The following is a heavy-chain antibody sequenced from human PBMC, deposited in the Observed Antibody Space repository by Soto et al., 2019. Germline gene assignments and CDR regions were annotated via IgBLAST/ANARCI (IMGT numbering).Heavy chain of an antibody. CDR1: GTTFDSFT. V-gene: IGHV1-69*01. Sequence: QVQLEQSGPELKIPGSSVKVSCKPSGTTFDSFTFSWVRQAPGQGLEWMGGFVPMFVSASIAERFQGRVRITADASTGTGYRELSDLRSEDSAVYYCAREDDTTGHYSWFDPWGPGTLVTVSS. J-gene: IGHJ5*02. CDR3: AREDDTTGHYSWFDP. D-gene: IGHD3-9*01. CDR2: FVPMFVSA.